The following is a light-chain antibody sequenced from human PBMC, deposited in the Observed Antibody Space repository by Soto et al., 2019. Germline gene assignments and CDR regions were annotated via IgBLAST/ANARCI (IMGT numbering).Light chain of an antibody. CDR3: QQYGSLSWT. CDR2: GAS. CDR1: QSVSTSY. J-gene: IGKJ1*01. Sequence: ESVLTQSPGTLSLSPGERATLSCRASQSVSTSYLAWYQQKPGQAPRLLIYGASSRATGIPDRFSGSGSGTDFTLTINRLEPEDFAVYYCQQYGSLSWTFGQGTKVEIK. V-gene: IGKV3-20*01.